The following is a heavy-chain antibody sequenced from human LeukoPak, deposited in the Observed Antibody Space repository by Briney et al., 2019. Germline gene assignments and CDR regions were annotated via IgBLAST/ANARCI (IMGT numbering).Heavy chain of an antibody. D-gene: IGHD3-22*01. V-gene: IGHV4-59*01. CDR3: ARATWLPVGLYYYDSRGYYYYFDY. CDR1: GVSISDYY. Sequence: SETLSLTCTVSGVSISDYYWSWIRQAPGKGLEWIGYIYDSGSTNYNPSLKSRVTISVDTSKNQFSLKLSSVTAAGTAVYYCARATWLPVGLYYYDSRGYYYYFDYWGQGTLVTVSS. J-gene: IGHJ4*02. CDR2: IYDSGST.